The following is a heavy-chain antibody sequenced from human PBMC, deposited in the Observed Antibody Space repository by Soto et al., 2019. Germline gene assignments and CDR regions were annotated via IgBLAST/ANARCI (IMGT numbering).Heavy chain of an antibody. V-gene: IGHV3-15*01. CDR2: IKSKTDGGTT. CDR3: TTEWSCSSTSCYFIDY. D-gene: IGHD2-2*01. Sequence: EVQLVESGGGLVKPGGSLRLSCAASGFTFSNAWMSWVRQAPGKGLEWVGRIKSKTDGGTTDYAAPVKGRFTSSRDDSKNTLYLQMNSLKTEDTAVYYGTTEWSCSSTSCYFIDYWGQGTLVTVSS. J-gene: IGHJ4*02. CDR1: GFTFSNAW.